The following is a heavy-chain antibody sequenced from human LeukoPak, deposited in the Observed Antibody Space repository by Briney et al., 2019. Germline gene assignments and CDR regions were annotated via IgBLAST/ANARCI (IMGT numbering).Heavy chain of an antibody. CDR1: GYTFTAYY. J-gene: IGHJ4*02. D-gene: IGHD2-8*02. CDR2: INPKSGGA. CDR3: SRGGSTVDMSYFQY. V-gene: IGHV1-2*06. Sequence: ASVKVSCKASGYTFTAYYIHWVRQAPGQGLEWMGQINPKSGGADYAEKFQGRVTMSRETSMSTVYLEVNNVGSDDTAVYYCSRGGSTVDMSYFQYWGQGTLVTVSS.